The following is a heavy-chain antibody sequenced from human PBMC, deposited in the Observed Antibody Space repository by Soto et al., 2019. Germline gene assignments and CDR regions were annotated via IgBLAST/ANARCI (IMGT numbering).Heavy chain of an antibody. CDR1: GGSISSGDYY. J-gene: IGHJ6*02. D-gene: IGHD2-2*01. Sequence: QVQLQESGPGLVKPSQTLSLTCTVSGGSISSGDYYWSWIRQPPGKGLEWIGYIYYSGSTYYNPSLKSRVTISVDTSKNQFSLTLSSVTAADTAVYYCARDIVLVPFFFGYYGMDVWGQGTTVTVSS. CDR2: IYYSGST. CDR3: ARDIVLVPFFFGYYGMDV. V-gene: IGHV4-30-4*01.